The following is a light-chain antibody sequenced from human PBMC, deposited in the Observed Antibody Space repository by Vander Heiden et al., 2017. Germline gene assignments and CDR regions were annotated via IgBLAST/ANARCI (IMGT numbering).Light chain of an antibody. V-gene: IGLV1-44*01. CDR2: DNS. CDR1: SPNIGSYN. CDR3: VAWDDSLNGLV. J-gene: IGLJ3*02. Sequence: QSMLTQPPSASGTPGQRVTISCSGSSPNIGSYNVNWYQQLPGTAPKLVMYDNSNRPSGVPDRFSGSKSGTSASLAISGLQSEDEADYHCVAWDDSLNGLVFGGGTKLTVL.